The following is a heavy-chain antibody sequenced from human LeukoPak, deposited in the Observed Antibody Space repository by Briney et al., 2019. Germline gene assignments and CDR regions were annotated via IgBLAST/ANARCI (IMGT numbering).Heavy chain of an antibody. Sequence: SGTLSLTCGVSGGSVINTNWWTWVRQPPGGGLEWIGEVHLDGRTNYNPSVESRLTMSVDVSENQVSLKLTSVTAADTAVYYRARAGGFYRPLDYSGQGTLVTVSS. D-gene: IGHD3-3*01. J-gene: IGHJ4*02. CDR3: ARAGGFYRPLDY. CDR1: GGSVINTNW. V-gene: IGHV4-4*02. CDR2: VHLDGRT.